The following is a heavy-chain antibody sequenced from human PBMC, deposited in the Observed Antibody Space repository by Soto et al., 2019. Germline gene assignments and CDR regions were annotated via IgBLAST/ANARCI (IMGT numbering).Heavy chain of an antibody. CDR3: SRGSSRFQDPYYYYALDV. D-gene: IGHD6-13*01. V-gene: IGHV4-34*01. Sequence: SETLSLTCAVYGGSFSGYYWSWIRQPPGKGLEWIGEINHSGSTNYNPSLKSRVTISVDTSKNQFSLKLSSVTAADTAVYYCSRGSSRFQDPYYYYALDVWGQGTTVTVSS. J-gene: IGHJ6*02. CDR1: GGSFSGYY. CDR2: INHSGST.